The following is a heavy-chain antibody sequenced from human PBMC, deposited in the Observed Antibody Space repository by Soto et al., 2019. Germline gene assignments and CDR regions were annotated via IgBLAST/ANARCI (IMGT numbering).Heavy chain of an antibody. J-gene: IGHJ4*02. Sequence: GGSLRLSCAASGFTFSSYGMHWVRQAPGKGLEWVAVIWYDGSNKYYADSVKGRFTISRDNSKNTLYLRMNSLRAEDTAVYYCARDSSFHYFYYWGQGTLVTVSS. CDR3: ARDSSFHYFYY. CDR1: GFTFSSYG. V-gene: IGHV3-33*01. CDR2: IWYDGSNK.